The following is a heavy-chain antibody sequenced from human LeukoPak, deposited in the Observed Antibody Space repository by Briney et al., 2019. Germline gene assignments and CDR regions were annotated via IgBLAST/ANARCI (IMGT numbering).Heavy chain of an antibody. J-gene: IGHJ6*02. CDR2: MNPNSGNT. D-gene: IGHD3-9*01. V-gene: IGHV1-8*01. Sequence: ASVTVSCTASGYTFTSYDINWVRQAPGQGLEWMGWMNPNSGNTGYAQKFQGRVTMTRNTSISTAYMELSSLRSEDTAVYYCARNPLDYDILTGYEPRYYYYGMDVWGQGTTVTVSS. CDR1: GYTFTSYD. CDR3: ARNPLDYDILTGYEPRYYYYGMDV.